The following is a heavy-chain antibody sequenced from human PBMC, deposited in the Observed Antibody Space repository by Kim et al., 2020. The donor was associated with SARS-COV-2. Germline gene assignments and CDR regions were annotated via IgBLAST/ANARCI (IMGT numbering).Heavy chain of an antibody. CDR1: GGSISSYY. V-gene: IGHV4-59*01. Sequence: SETLSLTCTVSGGSISSYYWSWIRQPPGKGLEWIGYIYYSGSTNYNPSLKSRVTISVDTSKNQFPLKLSSVTAADTAVYYCARVLLWFGELSPYFDYWGQGTLVTVSS. CDR2: IYYSGST. D-gene: IGHD3-10*01. J-gene: IGHJ4*02. CDR3: ARVLLWFGELSPYFDY.